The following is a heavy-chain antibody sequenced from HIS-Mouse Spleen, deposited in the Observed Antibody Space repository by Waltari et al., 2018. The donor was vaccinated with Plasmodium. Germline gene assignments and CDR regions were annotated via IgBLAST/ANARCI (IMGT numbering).Heavy chain of an antibody. Sequence: QVQLQESGPGLVKPSETLSLTCTVSGGSISSYYWNWIRQPPGKGLEWIGYIYYSGSTNYNPSLRSRVTISVDTSKNQFSLKLSSVTAADTAVYYCAREVNSGTFDYWGQGTLVTVSS. J-gene: IGHJ4*02. D-gene: IGHD1-26*01. CDR2: IYYSGST. CDR3: AREVNSGTFDY. CDR1: GGSISSYY. V-gene: IGHV4-59*01.